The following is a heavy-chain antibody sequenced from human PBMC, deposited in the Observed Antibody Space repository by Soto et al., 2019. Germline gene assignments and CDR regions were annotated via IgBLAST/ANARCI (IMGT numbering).Heavy chain of an antibody. Sequence: AAVEVSGKASGGTFSSYAISWVRQAPGQGLEWMGGFIAIFGTANYAQKYQGRVTITADESTSTAYMELSSLRSEDTAVYYCARPYCSSTSCYKEGSWFDPWGQGTLVTVSS. CDR2: FIAIFGTA. CDR1: GGTFSSYA. J-gene: IGHJ5*02. V-gene: IGHV1-69*13. D-gene: IGHD2-2*02. CDR3: ARPYCSSTSCYKEGSWFDP.